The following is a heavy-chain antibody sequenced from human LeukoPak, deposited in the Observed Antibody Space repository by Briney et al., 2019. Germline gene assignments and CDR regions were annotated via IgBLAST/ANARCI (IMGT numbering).Heavy chain of an antibody. J-gene: IGHJ4*02. CDR3: AKALNSYGPLTQSGYNTLDY. CDR1: GFTFSSYS. CDR2: ISSSSSYI. Sequence: GGSLRLSCAASGFTFSSYSMNWVRQAPGKGLEWVSSISSSSSYIYYADSVKGRFTISRDNAKNSLYLQMNSLRAEDTALYYCAKALNSYGPLTQSGYNTLDYWGQGTLVTVSS. D-gene: IGHD5-18*01. V-gene: IGHV3-21*04.